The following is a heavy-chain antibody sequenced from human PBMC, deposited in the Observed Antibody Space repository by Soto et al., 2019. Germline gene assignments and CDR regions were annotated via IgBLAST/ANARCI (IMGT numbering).Heavy chain of an antibody. D-gene: IGHD3-10*01. J-gene: IGHJ6*02. Sequence: QVQLVQSGAEVKKPGSSVKVSCKASGGIFSSHAISWVRQAPGQGLDGVGGIIPLFGTVYYAQKLQGRVTITADESTSTVYMELKNLGLEDTAVYYCARPSGSGNAYYYSGLDFWGQGTTVTGSS. CDR1: GGIFSSHA. CDR3: ARPSGSGNAYYYSGLDF. CDR2: IIPLFGTV. V-gene: IGHV1-69*12.